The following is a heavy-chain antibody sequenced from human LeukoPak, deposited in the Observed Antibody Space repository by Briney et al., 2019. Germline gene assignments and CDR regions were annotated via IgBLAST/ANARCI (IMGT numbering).Heavy chain of an antibody. CDR2: INHSGST. CDR1: GGSFSGYY. V-gene: IGHV4-34*01. D-gene: IGHD3-3*01. Sequence: SETLSLTCAVYGGSFSGYYWSWIRQPPGKGLEWIGEINHSGSTNYNPSLKSRVTISVDTSKNQFSLTLSSVTAADTAVFYCARGNGGITIFGVVINGNAFDIWGQGTMVTVSS. CDR3: ARGNGGITIFGVVINGNAFDI. J-gene: IGHJ3*02.